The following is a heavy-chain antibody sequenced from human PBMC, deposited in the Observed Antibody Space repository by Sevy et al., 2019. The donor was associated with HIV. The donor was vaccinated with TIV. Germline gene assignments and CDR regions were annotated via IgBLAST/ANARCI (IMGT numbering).Heavy chain of an antibody. CDR2: IWYDGTDK. J-gene: IGHJ4*02. D-gene: IGHD6-13*01. V-gene: IGHV3-30*02. CDR1: RFTFSDYG. CDR3: TKNTAAAGVGGFDY. Sequence: GGSLRLSCTASRFTFSDYGMHWVRQAPGKGLDWVAFIWYDGTDKYYADSVEGRFTISRDNSENKLFLQMNSLRPEDTAVYYCTKNTAAAGVGGFDYWGRGTMVTVS.